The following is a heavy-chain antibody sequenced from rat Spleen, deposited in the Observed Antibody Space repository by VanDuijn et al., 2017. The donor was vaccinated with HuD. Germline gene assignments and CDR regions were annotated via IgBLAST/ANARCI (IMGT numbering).Heavy chain of an antibody. CDR2: IWGDGST. D-gene: IGHD1-11*01. V-gene: IGHV2-32*01. CDR1: GFSLTSYH. J-gene: IGHJ2*01. Sequence: QVQLKESGPGLVKPSETLSLTCTVSGFSLTSYHVSWVRQPPGKGLEWMGVIWGDGSTTYNSALKSRLSISRDTSKSQVFLKMNSLKTEDTAIYFCTRAGYGGYTAWGQGVMVTVSS. CDR3: TRAGYGGYTA.